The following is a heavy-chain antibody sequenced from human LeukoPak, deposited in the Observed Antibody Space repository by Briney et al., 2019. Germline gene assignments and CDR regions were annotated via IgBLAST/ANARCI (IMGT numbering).Heavy chain of an antibody. D-gene: IGHD5-24*01. J-gene: IGHJ5*02. CDR1: GFSVSNHY. CDR3: ARDGAGIESWVELDP. CDR2: IWADGTT. V-gene: IGHV3-66*02. Sequence: GGSLRLSCAASGFSVSNHYMAWVRQAPGRRLEWVSFIWADGTTFYTDSVRGRFTISRDQFKNTLYLQMSSLRPDDTALYYCARDGAGIESWVELDPWGQGTQVTVSA.